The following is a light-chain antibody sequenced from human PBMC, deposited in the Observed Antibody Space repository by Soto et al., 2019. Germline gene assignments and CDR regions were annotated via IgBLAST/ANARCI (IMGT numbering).Light chain of an antibody. J-gene: IGLJ2*01. V-gene: IGLV2-14*01. CDR2: DVT. CDR1: SSDIGGYDS. Sequence: QSVLTQPASVSESPGQSITISCTGTSSDIGGYDSVSWYQQHPGTAPKLMIYDVTNRPSGVSNRFSGSKSGNTASLTISGLQAEDEAVYYCSSHSSSTTPVVFGGGTKLTVL. CDR3: SSHSSSTTPVV.